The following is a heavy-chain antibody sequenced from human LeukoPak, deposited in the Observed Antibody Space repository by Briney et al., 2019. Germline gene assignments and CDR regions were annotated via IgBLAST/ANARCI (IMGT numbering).Heavy chain of an antibody. CDR1: GFTFYTSG. CDR3: AIEQWELKY. J-gene: IGHJ4*02. CDR2: ISGSGGIT. Sequence: HTGGSLRLSRAASGFTFYTSGMGWVRQAPGKGLEWVSAISGSGGITYYADSVKGRFTISRDDSKNTLYLQMNSLKAEDTAVYYCAIEQWELKYWGQGTLVTVSS. V-gene: IGHV3-23*01. D-gene: IGHD1-26*01.